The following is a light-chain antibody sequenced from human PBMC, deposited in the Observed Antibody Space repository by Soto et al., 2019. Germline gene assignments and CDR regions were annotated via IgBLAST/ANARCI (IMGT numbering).Light chain of an antibody. CDR1: QSVSSSY. CDR3: QQYGSSPFT. J-gene: IGKJ3*01. CDR2: DAS. Sequence: EMVLTQSPGTLSLSPGERATLSCRASQSVSSSYLAWYQQKPGQAPRPLIYDASSRATGIPDRFSGSGSGTDFTLTISRLEPEDFAVYYCQQYGSSPFTFGPGTKVDIK. V-gene: IGKV3-20*01.